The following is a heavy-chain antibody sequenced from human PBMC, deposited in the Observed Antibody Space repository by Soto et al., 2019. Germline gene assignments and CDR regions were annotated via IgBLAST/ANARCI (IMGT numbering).Heavy chain of an antibody. J-gene: IGHJ5*02. CDR2: IIPIFGTA. V-gene: IGHV1-69*13. Sequence: SVKVSCKASGGTFSSYAISWVRQAPGQGLEWMGGIIPIFGTANYAQKFQGRVTITADESTSTAYVELSSLRSEDTAVYYCARGDRGGYALKFDPWGQGTLVTVS. CDR1: GGTFSSYA. D-gene: IGHD5-12*01. CDR3: ARGDRGGYALKFDP.